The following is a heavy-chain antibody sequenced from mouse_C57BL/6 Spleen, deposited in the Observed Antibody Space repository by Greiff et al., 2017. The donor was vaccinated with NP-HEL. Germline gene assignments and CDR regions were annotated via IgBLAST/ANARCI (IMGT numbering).Heavy chain of an antibody. CDR3: ARRYSLSAMDY. CDR1: GYTFTSYW. D-gene: IGHD2-12*01. J-gene: IGHJ4*01. CDR2: IYPGSGST. V-gene: IGHV1-55*01. Sequence: QVQLKQPGAELVKPGASVKMSCKASGYTFTSYWITRVKQRPGQGLEWIGDIYPGSGSTNYNEKFKSKATLTVDTSSSTAYMQLSSLTSEDSAVYYCARRYSLSAMDYWGQGTSVTVSS.